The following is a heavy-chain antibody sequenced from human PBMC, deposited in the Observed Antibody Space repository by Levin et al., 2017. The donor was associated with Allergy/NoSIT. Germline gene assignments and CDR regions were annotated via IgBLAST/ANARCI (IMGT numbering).Heavy chain of an antibody. CDR3: ARVDGVPADRYYYYGMDV. D-gene: IGHD2-2*01. Sequence: GGSLRLSCAASGFTFSSYSMNWVRQAPGKGLEWVSSISSSSSYIYYADSVKGRFTISRDNAKNSLYLQMNSLRAEDTAVYYCARVDGVPADRYYYYGMDVWGQGTTVTVSS. J-gene: IGHJ6*02. CDR1: GFTFSSYS. CDR2: ISSSSSYI. V-gene: IGHV3-21*01.